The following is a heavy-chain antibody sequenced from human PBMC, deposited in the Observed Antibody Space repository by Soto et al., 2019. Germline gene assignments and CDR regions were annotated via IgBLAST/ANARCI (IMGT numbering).Heavy chain of an antibody. J-gene: IGHJ3*02. Sequence: QVQLVQSGAEVKKPGASVKVSCKASGYTFTSYAMHWVRQAPGQRLEWMGWINAGNGNTKYSQKFQGRVTITRDTSASTAYMELSSLRSEDTAVYYCARSDLWSGTRDAFDIWGQGTMVTVSS. V-gene: IGHV1-3*01. D-gene: IGHD3-3*01. CDR3: ARSDLWSGTRDAFDI. CDR2: INAGNGNT. CDR1: GYTFTSYA.